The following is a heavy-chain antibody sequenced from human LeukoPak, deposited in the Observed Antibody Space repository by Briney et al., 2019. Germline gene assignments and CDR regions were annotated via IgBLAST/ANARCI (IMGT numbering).Heavy chain of an antibody. V-gene: IGHV4-59*01. Sequence: SETLSLTCTVSGGSISSYHWSWIRQPPGKGLEWIGYIYYRGSTSYNPSLKSRVTISVDTSKNQFSLKLSSVTAADTAVYFCARVPYYYDSSGAFDVWGLGTMVTVSS. J-gene: IGHJ3*01. CDR1: GGSISSYH. CDR2: IYYRGST. CDR3: ARVPYYYDSSGAFDV. D-gene: IGHD3-22*01.